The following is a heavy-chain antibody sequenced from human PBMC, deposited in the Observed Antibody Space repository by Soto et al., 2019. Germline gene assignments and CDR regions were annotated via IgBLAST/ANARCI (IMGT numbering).Heavy chain of an antibody. J-gene: IGHJ6*02. CDR2: IWYDGSNK. Sequence: GGSLRLSCAASGFTFSSYGMHWVRQAPGKGLEWVAVIWYDGSNKYYADSVKGRFTISRDNSKNTLYLQMNSLRAEDTAVYYCARGRYCSGGSCPMGGMDVWGQGTTVTVSS. V-gene: IGHV3-33*01. D-gene: IGHD2-15*01. CDR3: ARGRYCSGGSCPMGGMDV. CDR1: GFTFSSYG.